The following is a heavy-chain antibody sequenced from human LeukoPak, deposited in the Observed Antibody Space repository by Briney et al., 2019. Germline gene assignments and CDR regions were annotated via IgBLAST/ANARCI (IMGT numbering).Heavy chain of an antibody. CDR1: GYTFTGYY. V-gene: IGHV1-2*02. D-gene: IGHD5-12*01. Sequence: GASVKVSCKASGYTFTGYYIHWVRQAPGQGLEWMGWINPNSGVTNYAQKFQGRVTVTRDTSISVAYIELSSLRSDDTAMYYCARDIRWLRLEGFDYWGQGTLLTVSS. CDR2: INPNSGVT. J-gene: IGHJ4*02. CDR3: ARDIRWLRLEGFDY.